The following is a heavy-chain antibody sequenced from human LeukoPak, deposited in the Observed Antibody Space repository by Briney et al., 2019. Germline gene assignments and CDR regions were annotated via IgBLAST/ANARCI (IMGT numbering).Heavy chain of an antibody. D-gene: IGHD6-19*01. CDR3: ASAEQWLPRDY. J-gene: IGHJ4*02. CDR1: GYTFTGYY. V-gene: IGHV1-2*02. CDR2: INPNSGAT. Sequence: SVKVSCKASGYTFTGYYMHWVRQAPGRGLEWMGWINPNSGATNYAQNFQGRVTMTRDTSISTAYMELSRLRSDDTAVYYCASAEQWLPRDYWGQGTLVTFSS.